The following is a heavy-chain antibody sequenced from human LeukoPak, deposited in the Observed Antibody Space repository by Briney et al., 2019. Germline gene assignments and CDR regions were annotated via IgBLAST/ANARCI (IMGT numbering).Heavy chain of an antibody. CDR3: ARASPYDILTGYYYYFDY. Sequence: SETLSLTCTVSGGSISSYYWSWIRQPAGKGLEWIGRIYTSGSTNYNPSLKSRVTMSVDTSKNQFSLKLSSVTAADTAVYYCARASPYDILTGYYYYFDYWGQGTLVTVSS. D-gene: IGHD3-9*01. J-gene: IGHJ4*02. CDR2: IYTSGST. V-gene: IGHV4-4*07. CDR1: GGSISSYY.